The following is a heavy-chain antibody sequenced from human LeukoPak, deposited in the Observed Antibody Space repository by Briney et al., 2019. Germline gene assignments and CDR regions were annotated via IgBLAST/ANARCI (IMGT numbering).Heavy chain of an antibody. Sequence: GGSLRLSCAASGFTFSTYWMNWVRQAPGKGLEWVANIKQDGSEKYYVDSVKDRFTISRDNAKNSPYLQMNSLRAEDTAVYYCARAAGFVLDYCGQGTLVTVSS. V-gene: IGHV3-7*04. D-gene: IGHD6-13*01. CDR3: ARAAGFVLDY. CDR2: IKQDGSEK. J-gene: IGHJ4*02. CDR1: GFTFSTYW.